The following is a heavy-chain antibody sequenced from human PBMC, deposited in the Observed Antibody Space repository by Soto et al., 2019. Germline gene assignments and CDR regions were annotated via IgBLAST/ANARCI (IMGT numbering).Heavy chain of an antibody. CDR1: GYTFTAYA. J-gene: IGHJ5*02. Sequence: ASVKVSCKASGYTFTAYAIHWVRQAPGQRLEWMGWINAGNGDTKYSQNFQGRVAITRDTSASTAYMELSSLRSEDTAVYYCARGLGIGSNWFDPWGQATLVTVSS. V-gene: IGHV1-3*01. D-gene: IGHD2-21*01. CDR2: INAGNGDT. CDR3: ARGLGIGSNWFDP.